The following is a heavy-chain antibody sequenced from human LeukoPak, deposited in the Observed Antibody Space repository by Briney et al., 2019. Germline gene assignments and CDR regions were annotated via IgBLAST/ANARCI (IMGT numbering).Heavy chain of an antibody. V-gene: IGHV3-30-3*01. D-gene: IGHD2-21*02. CDR3: SSEAVTAKYYFDY. CDR2: ISYDGDNK. Sequence: GRSLRLSCAASGFTFSNYAMHWARQDPGKGLEWVAVISYDGDNKYYADSVKGRFTISRDNSKNTLYLQMNSLRAEDTAVYFCSSEAVTAKYYFDYWGQGTLVTVSS. J-gene: IGHJ4*02. CDR1: GFTFSNYA.